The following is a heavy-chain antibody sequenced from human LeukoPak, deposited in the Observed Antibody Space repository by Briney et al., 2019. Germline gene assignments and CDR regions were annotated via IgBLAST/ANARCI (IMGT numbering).Heavy chain of an antibody. Sequence: GGSLRLSCAASGFTSSDHYMTWIRQAPGEGLEWVSYIDRRGSDIYYADSVKGRFTISRDNAKNSLYLQMNSLRAEETAVYYCARGHYGLDVWGQGTTVTVSS. CDR2: IDRRGSDI. J-gene: IGHJ6*02. V-gene: IGHV3-11*01. CDR3: ARGHYGLDV. CDR1: GFTSSDHY.